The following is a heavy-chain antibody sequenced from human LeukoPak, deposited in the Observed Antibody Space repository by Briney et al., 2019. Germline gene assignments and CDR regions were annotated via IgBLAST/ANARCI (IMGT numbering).Heavy chain of an antibody. D-gene: IGHD2-15*01. CDR3: ARHGNGRYCSGGSCYNNWFDP. V-gene: IGHV4-39*01. CDR2: IYRGGST. J-gene: IGHJ5*02. CDR1: GDSISSSNNY. Sequence: SETLSLTCTVSGDSISSSNNYWVWIRQPPVKGLEWIGTIYRGGSTYYNAPLKRRVTISVDTSTNKFSLELSSVTAADTAVYYCARHGNGRYCSGGSCYNNWFDPWGQGTLVTVSS.